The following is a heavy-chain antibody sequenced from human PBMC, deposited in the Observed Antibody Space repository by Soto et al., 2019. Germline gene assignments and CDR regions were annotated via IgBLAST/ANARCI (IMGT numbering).Heavy chain of an antibody. CDR2: ISSNGGST. V-gene: IGHV3-64D*08. D-gene: IGHD2-8*01. J-gene: IGHJ4*02. CDR3: VKGADCTNSVCYTKIGNYFDY. CDR1: GFTFSSYA. Sequence: EVQLVESGGGLVQPGGSLRLSCSASGFTFSSYAMHWVRQAPGKGLEYVSAISSNGGSTYYADSVKGRFTISRDNSKNTLYLQMSSLRAEDTAVYYCVKGADCTNSVCYTKIGNYFDYWGQGTLVTVSS.